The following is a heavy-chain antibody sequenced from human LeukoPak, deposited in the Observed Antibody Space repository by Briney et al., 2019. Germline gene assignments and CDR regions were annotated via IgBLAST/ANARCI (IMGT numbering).Heavy chain of an antibody. Sequence: SETLSLTCTVSGGSITNYYWTWIRQPPGKGLEWIGYIHYSGSTNYNPSLKSRVTISVDTSKNQFSLKLSSVTAADTAVYYCARAHSGYVALDYWGQGTLVTVSS. V-gene: IGHV4-59*08. CDR3: ARAHSGYVALDY. CDR2: IHYSGST. CDR1: GGSITNYY. J-gene: IGHJ4*02. D-gene: IGHD5-12*01.